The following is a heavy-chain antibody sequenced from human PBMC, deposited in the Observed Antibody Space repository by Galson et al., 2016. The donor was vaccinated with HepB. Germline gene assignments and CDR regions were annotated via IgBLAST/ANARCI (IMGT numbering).Heavy chain of an antibody. CDR1: EFTFSTYS. D-gene: IGHD2/OR15-2a*01. V-gene: IGHV3-30*18. CDR3: AKRHEYCPPVGCSVDY. J-gene: IGHJ4*02. CDR2: DSMDGRRK. Sequence: LRLSCAASEFTFSTYSLNWVRQAPGKGLEWVAADSMDGRRKFYADSVKGRFTISRDNSNNMLFLQMSSLRADDTAVYYCAKRHEYCPPVGCSVDYWGQGTLVSVSS.